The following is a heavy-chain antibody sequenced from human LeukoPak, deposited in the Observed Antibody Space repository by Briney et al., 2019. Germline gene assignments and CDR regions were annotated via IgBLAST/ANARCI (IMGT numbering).Heavy chain of an antibody. CDR3: ARDRDSSGYYDH. V-gene: IGHV3-23*01. D-gene: IGHD3-22*01. CDR1: GFTFSSHA. CDR2: ISGSGGST. Sequence: GGSLRLSCAASGFTFSSHAMSWVRQAPGKGLEWVSAISGSGGSTYYADSVRGRFTISRDNPKNTLYLQMNSLRAEVTAVYYCARDRDSSGYYDHWGQGTLVTVTS. J-gene: IGHJ4*02.